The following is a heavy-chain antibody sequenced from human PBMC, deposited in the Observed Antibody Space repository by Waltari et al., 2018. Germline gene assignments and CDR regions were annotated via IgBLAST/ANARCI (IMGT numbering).Heavy chain of an antibody. CDR2: IYHSGST. CDR3: ASALYGDYVGRVY. V-gene: IGHV4-38-2*02. D-gene: IGHD4-17*01. J-gene: IGHJ4*02. CDR1: GYSISSGYY. Sequence: QVQLQESGPGLVKPSETLSLTCTVSGYSISSGYYWGWIRQPPGKGLEWIGSIYHSGSTYYNPSLKSRVTISVDTSKNQFSLKLSSVTAADTAVYYCASALYGDYVGRVYWGQGTLVTVSS.